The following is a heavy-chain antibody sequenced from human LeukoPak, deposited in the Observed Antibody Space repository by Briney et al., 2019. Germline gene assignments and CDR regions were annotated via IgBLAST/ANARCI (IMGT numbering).Heavy chain of an antibody. V-gene: IGHV1-2*02. D-gene: IGHD6-19*01. CDR1: VYTFTGYY. CDR3: ARRSQWLAYHFDY. CDR2: INPNSGGT. Sequence: ASVKVSCKASVYTFTGYYMHWVRQAPGQGLEWMGWINPNSGGTNYAQKFQGRVTMTRDTSISTAYMELSRLRSDDTAVYYCARRSQWLAYHFDYWGQGTLVSVSS. J-gene: IGHJ4*02.